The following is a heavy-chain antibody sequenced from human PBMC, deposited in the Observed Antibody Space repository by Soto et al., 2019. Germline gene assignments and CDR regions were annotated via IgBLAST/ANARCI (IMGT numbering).Heavy chain of an antibody. CDR1: GGSLSGYY. CDR3: ARGRGLDAFDI. V-gene: IGHV4-34*01. J-gene: IGHJ3*02. D-gene: IGHD3-10*01. Sequence: PSETLSLTCAVYGGSLSGYYWSWIRQPPGKGLEWIGEINHSGSTNYNPSLKSRVTISVDTSKNQFSLKLSSVTAADTAVYYCARGRGLDAFDIWGQGTMVTVSS. CDR2: INHSGST.